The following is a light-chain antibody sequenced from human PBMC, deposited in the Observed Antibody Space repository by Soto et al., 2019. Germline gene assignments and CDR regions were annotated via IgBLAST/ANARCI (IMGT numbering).Light chain of an antibody. CDR2: GAS. V-gene: IGKV3-20*01. CDR1: QSVSSY. Sequence: EIVLTQSPATLSLSPGERATLSCRASQSVSSYLAWYQQKPGQAPRLLIYGASSRATGIPDRFSGSGSGTDFTLTISRLEPEDFAVYYCQQYGSSPVTVGQGTRWIS. CDR3: QQYGSSPVT. J-gene: IGKJ1*01.